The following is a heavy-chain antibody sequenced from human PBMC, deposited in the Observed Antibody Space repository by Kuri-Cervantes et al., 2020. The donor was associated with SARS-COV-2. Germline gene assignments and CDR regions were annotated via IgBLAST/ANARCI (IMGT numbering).Heavy chain of an antibody. CDR1: GGTFSSYA. Sequence: SVKVSCKASGGTFSSYAISWVRQAAGQGREWMGGIIPIFGTANYAQKFQGRVTITADESTSTAYMELSSLRSEDTAVYYCARARNGNYLNEPDYWGQGTLVTVSS. J-gene: IGHJ4*02. D-gene: IGHD4-17*01. V-gene: IGHV1-69*13. CDR3: ARARNGNYLNEPDY. CDR2: IIPIFGTA.